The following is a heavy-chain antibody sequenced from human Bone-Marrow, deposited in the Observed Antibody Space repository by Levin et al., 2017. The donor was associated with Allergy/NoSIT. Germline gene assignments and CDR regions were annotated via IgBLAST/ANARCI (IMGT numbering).Heavy chain of an antibody. Sequence: PGGSLRLSCAASGFTLSRFWMHWVRQAPGKGLVWVSRIDDGGSFTDYADSVKGRFTISRDNAKNTLYLQMNSLGAEDTAVYYCARDVAGRSGFWGQGTLVTVSS. V-gene: IGHV3-74*01. CDR3: ARDVAGRSGF. D-gene: IGHD2-15*01. J-gene: IGHJ4*02. CDR1: GFTLSRFW. CDR2: IDDGGSFT.